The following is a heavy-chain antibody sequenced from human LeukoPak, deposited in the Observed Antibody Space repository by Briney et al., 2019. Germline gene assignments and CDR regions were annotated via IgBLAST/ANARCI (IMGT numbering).Heavy chain of an antibody. Sequence: GASVKVSCKASGYTFTSYYMHWVRQAPGQGLEWMGIINPSGGSTSYAQKFQGRVTMTRDTSTSTVYMELSSLRSEDTAVYYCASQGSSKTPFDYWGQGTLVIVSS. J-gene: IGHJ4*02. CDR2: INPSGGST. CDR3: ASQGSSKTPFDY. V-gene: IGHV1-46*01. CDR1: GYTFTSYY. D-gene: IGHD4-11*01.